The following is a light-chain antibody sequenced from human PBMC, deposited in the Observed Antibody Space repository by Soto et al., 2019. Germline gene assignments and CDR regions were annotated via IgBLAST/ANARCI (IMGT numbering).Light chain of an antibody. Sequence: EIVMTQSPSTRSVSPGGSATLSCSASQSIRSHLAWYQLRPGQAPRVLIYASSTRATGVPARFSGSGSGTEFTLTISSLQSEDFAVYYCQQYNVWPGWTFGQGTKVDI. CDR2: ASS. CDR3: QQYNVWPGWT. J-gene: IGKJ1*01. V-gene: IGKV3-15*01. CDR1: QSIRSH.